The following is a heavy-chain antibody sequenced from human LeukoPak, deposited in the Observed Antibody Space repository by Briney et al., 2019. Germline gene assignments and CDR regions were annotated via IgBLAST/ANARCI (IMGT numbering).Heavy chain of an antibody. D-gene: IGHD6-6*01. Sequence: SVSSXSAAWNWIRQSPSRGLEWLGRTYYRSKWYNDYAVSVKSRIAINPDTSKNQFSLQLNSVTLEDTAVYYCARGIAARPRLWYFDLWGRGTLVTVSS. CDR1: SVSSXSAA. CDR3: ARGIAARPRLWYFDL. V-gene: IGHV6-1*01. CDR2: TYYRSKWYN. J-gene: IGHJ2*01.